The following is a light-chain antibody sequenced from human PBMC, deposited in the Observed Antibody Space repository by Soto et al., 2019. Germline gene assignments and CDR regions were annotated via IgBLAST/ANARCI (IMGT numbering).Light chain of an antibody. CDR1: QSVSSSY. V-gene: IGKV3-20*01. Sequence: EIVLTQSPGTLSLSPGERATLSCRASQSVSSSYLALYQQKPGQAPRLLIYGASSRATGIPDRFSGSGSGTDFTLTISRLETEDFAVYYCQQYGSSPKLTFGGGTKVEIK. CDR3: QQYGSSPKLT. CDR2: GAS. J-gene: IGKJ4*01.